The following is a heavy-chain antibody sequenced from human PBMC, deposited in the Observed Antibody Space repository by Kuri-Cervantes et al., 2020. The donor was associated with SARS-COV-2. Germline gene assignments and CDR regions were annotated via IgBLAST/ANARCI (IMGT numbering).Heavy chain of an antibody. CDR2: INPNSGGT. D-gene: IGHD3-16*02. V-gene: IGHV1-2*04. CDR3: ARGPSWNYIWGPYRGEWNTFDI. J-gene: IGHJ3*02. CDR1: GYTFTGYY. Sequence: ASVKVSCKASGYTFTGYYMHWVRQAPGQGLEWMGWINPNSGGTNSAQKFQGWVIMTRDTSISTAYMELSRLRSDDTAVYYCARGPSWNYIWGPYRGEWNTFDIWGQGTMVTVSS.